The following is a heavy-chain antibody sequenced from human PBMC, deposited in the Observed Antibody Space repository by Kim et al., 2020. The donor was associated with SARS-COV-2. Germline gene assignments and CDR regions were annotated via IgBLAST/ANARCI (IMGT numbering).Heavy chain of an antibody. J-gene: IGHJ6*02. CDR1: GGTFSSYA. Sequence: SVKVSCKASGGTFSSYAISWVRQAPGQGLEWMGGIIPIFGTANYAHKFQGRVTITADESTSTAYMELSSLRSEDTAVYYCARDNSNYDHYYGMDVWGQGTTVTVSS. V-gene: IGHV1-69*13. CDR2: IIPIFGTA. CDR3: ARDNSNYDHYYGMDV. D-gene: IGHD4-4*01.